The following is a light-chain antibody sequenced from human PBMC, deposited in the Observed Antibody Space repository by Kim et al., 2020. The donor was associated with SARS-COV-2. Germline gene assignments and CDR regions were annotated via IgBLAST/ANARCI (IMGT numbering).Light chain of an antibody. CDR1: QGISSY. Sequence: SASTGDRVTITCRASQGISSYLAWYQQKPGKAPKLLIYAASTLQSGVPSRFSGSGSGTDFTLTISCLQSEDFATYYCQQYYSYPPTFGGGTKLEI. V-gene: IGKV1-8*01. J-gene: IGKJ4*01. CDR2: AAS. CDR3: QQYYSYPPT.